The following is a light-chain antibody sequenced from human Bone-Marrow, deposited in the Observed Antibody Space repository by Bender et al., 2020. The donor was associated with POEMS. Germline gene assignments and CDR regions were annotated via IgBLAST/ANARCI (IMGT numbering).Light chain of an antibody. CDR1: SSDIGGHNF. Sequence: QSALTQPASVPGSPGQSITISCTGTSSDIGGHNFVSWYQQHPGKAPKLLISEVSNRPSGVSDRFSGSKSDYTASLTISGLQAEDEADYYCSSFASSYTVLFGGGNKLTVL. CDR3: SSFASSYTVL. CDR2: EVS. V-gene: IGLV2-14*01. J-gene: IGLJ2*01.